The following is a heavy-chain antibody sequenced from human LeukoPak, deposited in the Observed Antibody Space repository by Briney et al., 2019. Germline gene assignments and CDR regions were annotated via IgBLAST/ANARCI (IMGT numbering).Heavy chain of an antibody. Sequence: PGGSLRLSCAASGFTFSNYAMNWVRQAPGKGLEWVLSISESGEDPSYADSVKGRFTISRDNSKNTLYLQMNSLRAEDTAVYYCASAIGSIWYEFDYWGQGTLVTVSS. J-gene: IGHJ4*02. CDR2: ISESGEDP. CDR1: GFTFSNYA. V-gene: IGHV3-23*01. D-gene: IGHD6-13*01. CDR3: ASAIGSIWYEFDY.